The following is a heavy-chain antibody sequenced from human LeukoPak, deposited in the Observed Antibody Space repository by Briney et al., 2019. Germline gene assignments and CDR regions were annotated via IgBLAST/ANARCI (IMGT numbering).Heavy chain of an antibody. CDR1: GFTSSSYA. V-gene: IGHV3-23*01. Sequence: GGSLRLSCAASGFTSSSYAMSWVRQAPGKGLEWVSAISGSGGSTYYADSVKGRFTISRDNSKNTLYLQMNSLRAEDTAVYYCAKIGGIAYNWNDDWFDPWGQGTLVTVSS. CDR3: AKIGGIAYNWNDDWFDP. D-gene: IGHD1-1*01. CDR2: ISGSGGST. J-gene: IGHJ5*02.